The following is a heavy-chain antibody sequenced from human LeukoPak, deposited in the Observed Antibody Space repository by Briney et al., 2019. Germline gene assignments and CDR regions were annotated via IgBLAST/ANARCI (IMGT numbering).Heavy chain of an antibody. J-gene: IGHJ6*02. D-gene: IGHD3-10*01. V-gene: IGHV4-30-2*01. CDR1: GGSISSGGYS. CDR2: TYHSGST. CDR3: ARALVRGVGSDYYYGMDV. Sequence: SQTLSLTCAVSGGSISSGGYSWSWIRQPPGKGLEWIGYTYHSGSTYYNPSLKSRVTISVDRSKNQFSLKLSSVTAADTAVYYCARALVRGVGSDYYYGMDVWGQGTTVTVSS.